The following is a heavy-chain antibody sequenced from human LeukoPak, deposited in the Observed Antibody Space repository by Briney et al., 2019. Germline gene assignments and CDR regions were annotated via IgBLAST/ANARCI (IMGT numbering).Heavy chain of an antibody. J-gene: IGHJ4*02. D-gene: IGHD5-12*01. CDR3: ARHRGYSAYDPSFDY. V-gene: IGHV5-51*01. Sequence: KIGESLKISCKGSGYSFTSYWIGWVRQMPGKGLEWMGIIYPGDSYTRYSPSFQGQVAISADKSISTAYLHWSSLKASDTAMYYCARHRGYSAYDPSFDYWGQGTLVTVSS. CDR1: GYSFTSYW. CDR2: IYPGDSYT.